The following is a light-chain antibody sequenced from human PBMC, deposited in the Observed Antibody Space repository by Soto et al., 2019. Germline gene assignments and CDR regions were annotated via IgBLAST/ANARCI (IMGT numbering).Light chain of an antibody. V-gene: IGKV3-20*01. CDR1: QSVSSSF. J-gene: IGKJ4*01. Sequence: EIVLTQSPGTLSLSPGERATLSCRASQSVSSSFLTWYQQKPGQAPRLLVYGASSRATGIPDRFSGSGSGTDFTLTMSRLEPEDFEVYYCQQYGSSRLTFGGGTKVEIK. CDR3: QQYGSSRLT. CDR2: GAS.